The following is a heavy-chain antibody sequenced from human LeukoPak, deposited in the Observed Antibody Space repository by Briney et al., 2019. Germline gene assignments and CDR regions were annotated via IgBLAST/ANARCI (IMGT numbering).Heavy chain of an antibody. CDR3: ARGKTSRRRITIFGVGTSDYYYYMDV. Sequence: PSETLSLTCTVSGYSIGSGYFWGWIRQPPGKGLEWSGSIYHSGSTYYNPSLKSRVTILVDTSKNQFSLKLSSVPAADTAVYYCARGKTSRRRITIFGVGTSDYYYYMDVWGKGTTVTVSS. D-gene: IGHD3-3*01. J-gene: IGHJ6*03. CDR2: IYHSGST. V-gene: IGHV4-38-2*02. CDR1: GYSIGSGYF.